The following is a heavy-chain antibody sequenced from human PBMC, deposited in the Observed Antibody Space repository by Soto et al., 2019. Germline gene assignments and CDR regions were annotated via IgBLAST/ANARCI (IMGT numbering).Heavy chain of an antibody. V-gene: IGHV2-5*02. CDR2: IYWDDDK. CDR3: AHSRGDGDYFPY. D-gene: IGHD3-16*01. J-gene: IGHJ4*02. Sequence: QITLKESGPTLVKPTQTLTLTCTFSGFSLSTTGKSVAWIRQPPGKALEWRSVIYWDDDKRYSPSLNTRLTIAKDTSKNQVVLKLTNMDPSDTGTYYCAHSRGDGDYFPYWGQGTLVSVSS. CDR1: GFSLSTTGKS.